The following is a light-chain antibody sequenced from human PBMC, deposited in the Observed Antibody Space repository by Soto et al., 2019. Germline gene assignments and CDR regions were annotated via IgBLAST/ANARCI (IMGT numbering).Light chain of an antibody. CDR1: QGIGSF. V-gene: IGKV1-9*01. J-gene: IGKJ5*01. CDR2: AAS. Sequence: DIQLSQSPSFLSASVGDRVTITCRASQGIGSFLAWYQQKPGKAPKVLIYAASTLQSGVPSRFSASGSGTEFPLHISSLQPDDFATYCCQQRSSYPITFGQGTRLEIK. CDR3: QQRSSYPIT.